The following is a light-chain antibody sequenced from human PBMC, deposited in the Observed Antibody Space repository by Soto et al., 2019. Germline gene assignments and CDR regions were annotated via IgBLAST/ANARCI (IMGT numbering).Light chain of an antibody. CDR2: GAF. Sequence: EIVMTQSPATLSVSPGERATLSCRASQSVSGNYLTWYQHKPGQAPSLLIYGAFTRATGIPARFSGTGSGTEFTLTIRSLQSEDFALYYCKQYNDWPLTFGQGTKVDIK. V-gene: IGKV3-15*01. J-gene: IGKJ1*01. CDR3: KQYNDWPLT. CDR1: QSVSGN.